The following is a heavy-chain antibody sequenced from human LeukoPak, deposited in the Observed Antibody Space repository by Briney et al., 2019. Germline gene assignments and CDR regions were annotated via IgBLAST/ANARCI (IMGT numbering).Heavy chain of an antibody. Sequence: GGSLRLSCAASGFTFSSYSMNWVRQAPGKGLEWVSYISSSSTIYYADSVKGRFTISRDNAKNSLYLQMNSLRAEDTAVYYCAKEEGYYDSSGYYYYYYYMDVWGKGTTVTVSS. CDR2: ISSSSTI. CDR3: AKEEGYYDSSGYYYYYYYMDV. D-gene: IGHD3-22*01. J-gene: IGHJ6*03. CDR1: GFTFSSYS. V-gene: IGHV3-48*04.